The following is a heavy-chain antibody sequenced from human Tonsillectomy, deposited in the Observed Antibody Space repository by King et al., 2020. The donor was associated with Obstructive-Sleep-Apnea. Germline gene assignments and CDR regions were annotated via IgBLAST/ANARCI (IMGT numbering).Heavy chain of an antibody. D-gene: IGHD3-10*01. V-gene: IGHV2-5*02. CDR1: GFSLSTSGVG. Sequence: TLKESGPTLVKPPQTLTLTCTFSGFSLSTSGVGVGWIRQPPGKALEWLGLIYWDDDKRYSPSLKTRLTITKDTSKNQVVLRLTNMDPVDTATYYCAHRPSVAGSGSYYLDYWGQGTLVTVSS. CDR2: IYWDDDK. CDR3: AHRPSVAGSGSYYLDY. J-gene: IGHJ4*02.